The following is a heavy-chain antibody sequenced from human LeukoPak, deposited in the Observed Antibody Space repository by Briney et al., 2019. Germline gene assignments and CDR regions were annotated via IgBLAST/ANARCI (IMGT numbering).Heavy chain of an antibody. CDR1: GYPISSGYY. J-gene: IGHJ4*02. CDR2: IFHSGST. Sequence: SETLSLTCAVSGYPISSGYYWGWIRQPPGKGLEWVGSIFHSGSTYYNPSLKSRVTISVDTSKNQFSLKLSSVTAADTAVYYCARDRGVAVAGPPGYWGQGTLVTVSS. V-gene: IGHV4-38-2*02. D-gene: IGHD6-19*01. CDR3: ARDRGVAVAGPPGY.